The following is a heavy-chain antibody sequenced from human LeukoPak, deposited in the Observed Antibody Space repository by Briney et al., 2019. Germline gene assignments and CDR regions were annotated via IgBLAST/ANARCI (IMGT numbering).Heavy chain of an antibody. J-gene: IGHJ5*02. CDR2: ISAYNGNT. V-gene: IGHV1-18*04. CDR1: GYTFTSYG. D-gene: IGHD3-10*01. CDR3: ARLSLRFGELSLNWFDP. Sequence: ASVNVSCTASGYTFTSYGISWVRQPPGQGLEWMGWISAYNGNTNYAQKLQSRVTMTTDTSTSTAYMELRSLRSDDTAVYYCARLSLRFGELSLNWFDPWGQGTLVTVSS.